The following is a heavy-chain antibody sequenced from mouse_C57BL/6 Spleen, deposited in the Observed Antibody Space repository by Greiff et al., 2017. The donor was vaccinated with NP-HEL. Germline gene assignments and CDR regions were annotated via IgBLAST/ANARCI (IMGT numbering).Heavy chain of an antibody. CDR1: GYTFTSYW. J-gene: IGHJ1*03. CDR3: ARSYSIYDCYFDV. Sequence: QVQLQQPGAELVRPGSSVKLSCKASGYTFTSYWMHWVKQRPIQGLEWIGNIDPSDSETHYNQKFKDKATLTVDQSSSTAYMQRSSLTSEDSAVYYYARSYSIYDCYFDVWGTGTTVTVAS. D-gene: IGHD2-5*01. V-gene: IGHV1-52*01. CDR2: IDPSDSET.